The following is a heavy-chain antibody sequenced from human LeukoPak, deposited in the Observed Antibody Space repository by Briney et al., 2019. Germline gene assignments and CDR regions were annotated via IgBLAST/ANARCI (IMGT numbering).Heavy chain of an antibody. V-gene: IGHV4-4*07. CDR1: GGSISSYY. CDR3: ARDLGYYYGSGSRSGNWFDP. Sequence: PSETLSLTCTVYGGSISSYYWSWIRQPAGKGLEWIGRIYTSGSTNYNPSLKSRVTMSVDTSKNQFSLKLSSVTAADTAVYYCARDLGYYYGSGSRSGNWFDPWGQGTLVTVSS. J-gene: IGHJ5*02. D-gene: IGHD3-10*01. CDR2: IYTSGST.